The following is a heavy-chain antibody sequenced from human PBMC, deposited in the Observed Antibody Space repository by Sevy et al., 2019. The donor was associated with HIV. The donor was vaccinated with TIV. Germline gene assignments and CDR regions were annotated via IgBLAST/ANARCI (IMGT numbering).Heavy chain of an antibody. Sequence: GGSLRLSCITSGFTFSSYSMYWVRQGPGKGLEWVTNIKKDGSEKYYLDSVKGRFTISRDNAKNSVFLQMNSLRVEDTAVYYCVGGPPADWGQGTLVTVSS. CDR3: VGGPPAD. V-gene: IGHV3-7*01. D-gene: IGHD3-10*01. CDR1: GFTFSSYS. CDR2: IKKDGSEK. J-gene: IGHJ4*02.